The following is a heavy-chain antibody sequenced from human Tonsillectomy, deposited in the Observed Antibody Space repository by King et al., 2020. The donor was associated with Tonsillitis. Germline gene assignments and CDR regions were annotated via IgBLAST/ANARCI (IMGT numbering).Heavy chain of an antibody. Sequence: TLKESGPALVKPTQTLTLTCTFSGFSLSTSGMCVSWIRQPPGKALEWLALIDWDDDKYYRTSLKTRLTISKDTSKNQVVLTMTNMDPVDTATYYCARISPNYYGSGSYYNTDGYYFDYWGQGTLVTVSS. V-gene: IGHV2-70*01. CDR2: IDWDDDK. CDR1: GFSLSTSGMC. J-gene: IGHJ4*02. D-gene: IGHD3-10*01. CDR3: ARISPNYYGSGSYYNTDGYYFDY.